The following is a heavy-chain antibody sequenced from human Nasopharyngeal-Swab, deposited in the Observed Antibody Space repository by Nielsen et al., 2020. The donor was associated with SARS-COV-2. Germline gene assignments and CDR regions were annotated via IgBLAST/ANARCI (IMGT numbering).Heavy chain of an antibody. CDR2: ISYDGSSK. Sequence: GGSLRLSCAASGFTLSSYAMHWVRQAPGHGLEWVAVISYDGSSKYYADSVEGRFTISREHSEHTVYLQMNSLRAEETALYHCARPLSRDSTWTTEANWFDPWGQGTLVTVSS. CDR3: ARPLSRDSTWTTEANWFDP. J-gene: IGHJ5*02. CDR1: GFTLSSYA. V-gene: IGHV3-30-3*01. D-gene: IGHD6-13*01.